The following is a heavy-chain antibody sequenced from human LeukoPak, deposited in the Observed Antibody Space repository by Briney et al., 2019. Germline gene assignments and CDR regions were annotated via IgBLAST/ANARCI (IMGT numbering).Heavy chain of an antibody. D-gene: IGHD2-8*02. CDR1: GFAISTYA. CDR3: ARQLGYCAAGTCYFDS. CDR2: LSSGRSP. Sequence: MSGGSLRLSCAASGFAISTYAMAWVRQAPGKGLEWISSLSSGRSPSYSDSLEGRLTMSSDNARNTLYLQMDNLRGEDTAMYYCARQLGYCAAGTCYFDSWGHGTQVTVSS. J-gene: IGHJ4*01. V-gene: IGHV3-69-1*01.